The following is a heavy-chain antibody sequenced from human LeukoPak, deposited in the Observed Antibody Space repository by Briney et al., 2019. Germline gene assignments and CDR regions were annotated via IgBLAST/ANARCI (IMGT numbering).Heavy chain of an antibody. J-gene: IGHJ5*02. CDR3: AKEVVVSAAVGTVGFDP. D-gene: IGHD6-13*01. CDR2: ISGSGSRT. Sequence: GGSLRLSCAGYGFTFSTYAMSWVRQAPGKGLEWVSAISGSGSRTYYADSVKGRFTISRDNSKSTLYLRINSLRAEDTAVYYCAKEVVVSAAVGTVGFDPWGQGTLVIVSS. CDR1: GFTFSTYA. V-gene: IGHV3-23*01.